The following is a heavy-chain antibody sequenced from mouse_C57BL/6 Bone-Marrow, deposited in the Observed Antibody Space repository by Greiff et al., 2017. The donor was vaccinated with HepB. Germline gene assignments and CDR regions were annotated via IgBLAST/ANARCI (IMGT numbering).Heavy chain of an antibody. CDR1: GYTFTSYT. J-gene: IGHJ3*01. CDR2: INPSSGYT. CDR3: ALRSWFAY. Sequence: VQLQQSGAELARPGASVKMSCKASGYTFTSYTMHWVKQRPGQGLEWIGYINPSSGYTKYNQKFKDKATLTADKSSSTAYMQLSSLTSEDTSVYYCALRSWFAYWGQGTLVTVSA. D-gene: IGHD1-1*01. V-gene: IGHV1-4*01.